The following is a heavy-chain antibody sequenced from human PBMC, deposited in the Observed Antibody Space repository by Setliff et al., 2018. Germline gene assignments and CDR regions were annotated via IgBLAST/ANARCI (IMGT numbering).Heavy chain of an antibody. D-gene: IGHD3-16*01. CDR2: INPKTGGT. CDR1: GYAFTDNY. J-gene: IGHJ3*01. CDR3: ARSDHLVVDGFDV. V-gene: IGHV1-2*04. Sequence: ASVKVSCKTSGYAFTDNYIHWVRQAPGQGLEWMGWINPKTGGTNLAQKFQGWVSMTRDTSITTAYMELSRLTSDDVAMYFCARSDHLVVDGFDVWGQGTVVTVSS.